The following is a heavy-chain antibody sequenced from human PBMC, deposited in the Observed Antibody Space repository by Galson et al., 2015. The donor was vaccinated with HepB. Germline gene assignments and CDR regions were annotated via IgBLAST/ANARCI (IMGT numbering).Heavy chain of an antibody. Sequence: SVKVSCKASGGTFSSYAISWVRQAPGQGLEWMGRIIPILGIANYAQKFQGRVTITADKSTSTAYMELSSLRSEDTAVYYCARGLSRRDGYNSCWGQGTLVTVSS. CDR1: GGTFSSYA. D-gene: IGHD5-24*01. CDR2: IIPILGIA. CDR3: ARGLSRRDGYNSC. J-gene: IGHJ4*02. V-gene: IGHV1-69*04.